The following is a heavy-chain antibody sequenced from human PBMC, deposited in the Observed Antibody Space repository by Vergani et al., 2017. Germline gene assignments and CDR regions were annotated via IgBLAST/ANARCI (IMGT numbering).Heavy chain of an antibody. V-gene: IGHV3-13*01. CDR1: GFTFSSND. CDR3: AKEFWGTGNCYGCNHLEV. J-gene: IGHJ6*04. D-gene: IGHD3-16*01. CDR2: IGVDGDR. Sequence: VQLVESGGNVVQSGTSLRLSCKVSGFTFSSNDFHWVRQTAGKGLEWVSSIGVDGDRYYSDSVKGRFTISRDNGQSYLYLDMDNLRVEDTAVYFCAKEFWGTGNCYGCNHLEVWGEGTAVTVSS.